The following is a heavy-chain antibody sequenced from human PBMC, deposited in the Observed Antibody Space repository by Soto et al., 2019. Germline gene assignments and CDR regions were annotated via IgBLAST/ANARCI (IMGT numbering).Heavy chain of an antibody. CDR2: INPNSGGT. CDR1: GYTFTGYY. J-gene: IGHJ6*02. V-gene: IGHV1-2*04. Sequence: ASVKVSCKASGYTFTGYYMHWVRQAPGQGLEWMGWINPNSGGTNYAQKFRGWVTMTRDTSISTAYMELSRLRSDDTAVYYCARAEAGIAAAGLIYYYYGMDVWGQGTTVTVSS. D-gene: IGHD6-13*01. CDR3: ARAEAGIAAAGLIYYYYGMDV.